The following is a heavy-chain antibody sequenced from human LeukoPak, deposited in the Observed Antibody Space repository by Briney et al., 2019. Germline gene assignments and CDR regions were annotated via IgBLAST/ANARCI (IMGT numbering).Heavy chain of an antibody. CDR3: AALHYFGHGAPRT. J-gene: IGHJ5*02. D-gene: IGHD2/OR15-2a*01. CDR1: GASINSYH. CDR2: ISSSRRF. Sequence: APETLSLTCSVSGASINSYHWSWIRQSAGKGLECIGRISSSRRFDYNPSLENRISMSVDTSRNELLLQLHSVTAADSGVYYCAALHYFGHGAPRTWGQGTLVAVSS. V-gene: IGHV4-4*07.